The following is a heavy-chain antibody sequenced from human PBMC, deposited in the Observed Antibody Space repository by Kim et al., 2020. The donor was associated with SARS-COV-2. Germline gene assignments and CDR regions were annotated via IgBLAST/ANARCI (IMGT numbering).Heavy chain of an antibody. J-gene: IGHJ4*02. Sequence: GGSLRLSCVASGFNFGTFDMSWVRQAPGKGLEWVSVIKGHDGSTYYAESVRGRFTVSRDSANNPLYLKMNRLRSDDTAIYYCVKVAWLDYWGPGPLVPVS. D-gene: IGHD5-12*01. V-gene: IGHV3-23*01. CDR2: IKGHDGST. CDR1: GFNFGTFD. CDR3: VKVAWLDY.